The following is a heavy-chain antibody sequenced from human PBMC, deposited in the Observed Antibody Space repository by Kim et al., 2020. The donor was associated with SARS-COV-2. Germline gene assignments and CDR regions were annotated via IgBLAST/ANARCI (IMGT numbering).Heavy chain of an antibody. Sequence: SVKVSCKASGYTFTSYAMHWVRQAPGQRLEWMGWINAGNGNTKYSQKFQGRITITRDTSASTAYMELSSLRSEDTAVFYCARDLRELLWFGELSYWGQG. CDR1: GYTFTSYA. CDR2: INAGNGNT. D-gene: IGHD3-10*01. J-gene: IGHJ4*02. V-gene: IGHV1-3*01. CDR3: ARDLRELLWFGELSY.